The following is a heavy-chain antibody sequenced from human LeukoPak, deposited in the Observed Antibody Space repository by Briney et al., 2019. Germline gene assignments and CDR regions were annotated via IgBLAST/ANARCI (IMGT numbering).Heavy chain of an antibody. CDR3: AKASGSTIGAFDY. V-gene: IGHV3-23*01. CDR2: ISGSGGST. D-gene: IGHD3-16*01. J-gene: IGHJ4*02. Sequence: GGSLRLSCAASGFTFSSYAMSWVRPAPGKGLEWVSAISGSGGSTYYADSVKGRFTISRDNSKNTLYLQMNSLRAEDTAVYYCAKASGSTIGAFDYWGQGTLVTVSS. CDR1: GFTFSSYA.